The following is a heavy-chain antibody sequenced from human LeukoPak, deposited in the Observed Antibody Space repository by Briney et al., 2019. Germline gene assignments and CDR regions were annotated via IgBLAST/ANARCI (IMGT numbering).Heavy chain of an antibody. CDR2: INHSGST. D-gene: IGHD6-19*01. Sequence: SETLSLTCAVYGGSFSGYYWSWIRQPPGKGLEWIGEINHSGSTNYNPSLKSRVTISVDTSKNQFSLKLSPVTAADTAVYYCARGRLGYSSGWSNFDYWGQGTLVTVSS. V-gene: IGHV4-34*01. CDR1: GGSFSGYY. CDR3: ARGRLGYSSGWSNFDY. J-gene: IGHJ4*02.